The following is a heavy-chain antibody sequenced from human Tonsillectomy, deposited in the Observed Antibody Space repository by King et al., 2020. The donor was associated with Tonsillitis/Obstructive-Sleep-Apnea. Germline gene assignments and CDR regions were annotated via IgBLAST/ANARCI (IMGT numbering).Heavy chain of an antibody. CDR2: INPSGGST. J-gene: IGHJ6*04. CDR3: ARGPVEGTGGVCSPGCGCLDV. CDR1: GYTFTSYY. V-gene: IGHV1-46*01. D-gene: IGHD2-8*02. Sequence: QLVQSGAEVKKPGASVKVSCKASGYTFTSYYMHWGRQAPGQGLEWMGIINPSGGSTSYAQKFQGGVTMTRDTSTSTAYMELSSLRSEDTAVYYCARGPVEGTGGVCSPGCGCLDVWGKGTTVTVSS.